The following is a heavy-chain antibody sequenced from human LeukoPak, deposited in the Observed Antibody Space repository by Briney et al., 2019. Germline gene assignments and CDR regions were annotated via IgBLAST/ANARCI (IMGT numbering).Heavy chain of an antibody. CDR2: ISHSGNP. CDR1: GGSIGSYF. J-gene: IGHJ4*02. D-gene: IGHD6-13*01. V-gene: IGHV4-59*12. CDR3: ARDAAAGYSLAY. Sequence: PSETLSLTCTVSGGSIGSYFWSWIRQPAGKGLEWIGEISHSGNPNYNPSLKSRLTISVDKAKIQFSLNLNSVTAADTAVYYCARDAAAGYSLAYWGQGTLVTVSS.